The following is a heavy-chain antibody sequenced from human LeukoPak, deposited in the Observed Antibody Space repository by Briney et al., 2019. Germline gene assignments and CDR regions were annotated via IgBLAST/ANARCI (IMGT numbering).Heavy chain of an antibody. Sequence: GGSLRLSCAASGFTFSSYAMSWVRQAPGKGLEWVSAISGSGGSTYYADSVKGRFTISRDNSKNTLYLQMNSPRAEDTAVYCCAKDLHGDYAFDYWGQGTLVTVSS. J-gene: IGHJ4*02. CDR1: GFTFSSYA. D-gene: IGHD4-17*01. CDR3: AKDLHGDYAFDY. V-gene: IGHV3-23*01. CDR2: ISGSGGST.